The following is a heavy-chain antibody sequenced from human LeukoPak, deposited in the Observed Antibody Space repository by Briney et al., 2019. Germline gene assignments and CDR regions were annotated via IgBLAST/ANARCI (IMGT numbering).Heavy chain of an antibody. CDR1: GFXFTSYA. D-gene: IGHD6-13*01. CDR3: AKKAAAGSGDDYFDY. Sequence: PGGSLRLSCAASGFXFTSYAISWVRQAPGKGLEWVSVISGSGGTTYYSDSVKGRFTISRDNSKNTLYLQMNSLRAEDTAVFYCAKKAAAGSGDDYFDYWGQGILVTVSS. CDR2: ISGSGGTT. J-gene: IGHJ4*02. V-gene: IGHV3-23*01.